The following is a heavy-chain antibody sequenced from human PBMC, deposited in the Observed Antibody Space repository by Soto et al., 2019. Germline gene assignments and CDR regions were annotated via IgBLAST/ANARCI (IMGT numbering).Heavy chain of an antibody. V-gene: IGHV4-31*03. CDR1: GGSISSGGYY. CDR3: ARVLVSMVRGVIIED. D-gene: IGHD3-10*01. CDR2: IYYSGST. Sequence: QVQLQESGPGLVKPSQTLSLTCTVSGGSISSGGYYWSWIRQHPGKGLEWIGYIYYSGSTYYNPSLKRRVTISVDTSKNPFSLKLSSVTAADTAVYYCARVLVSMVRGVIIEDWGQGTLVTVSS. J-gene: IGHJ4*02.